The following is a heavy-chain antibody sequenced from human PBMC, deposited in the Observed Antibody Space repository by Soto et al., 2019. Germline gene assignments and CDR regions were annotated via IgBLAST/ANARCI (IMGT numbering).Heavy chain of an antibody. Sequence: SETLSLTCTVSGGSISTYYWNWIRQSPGNKLERIGYIYYSGSTNYNPSLKSRVTMSVDTSKNEFSLKLSSVTAADTAVYYCARAPGIIGTTDYFEYWGQGTPVTVSS. J-gene: IGHJ4*02. CDR3: ARAPGIIGTTDYFEY. CDR2: IYYSGST. D-gene: IGHD1-7*01. V-gene: IGHV4-59*01. CDR1: GGSISTYY.